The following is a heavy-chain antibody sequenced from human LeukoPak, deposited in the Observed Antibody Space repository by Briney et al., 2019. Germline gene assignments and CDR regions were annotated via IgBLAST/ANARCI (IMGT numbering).Heavy chain of an antibody. CDR1: GGSISSYY. J-gene: IGHJ3*02. V-gene: IGHV4-59*12. Sequence: SETLSLTCTVSGGSISSYYWSWIRQPPGKGLEWIGYIYYSGSTNYNPSLKSRVTISVDTSKNQFSLKLSSVTAADTAVYYCAGAKYYYDAFNAFDIWGQGTVVSVSS. CDR2: IYYSGST. CDR3: AGAKYYYDAFNAFDI. D-gene: IGHD3-22*01.